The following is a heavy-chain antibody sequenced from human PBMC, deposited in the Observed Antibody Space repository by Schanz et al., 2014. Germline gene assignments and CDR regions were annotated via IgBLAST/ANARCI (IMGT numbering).Heavy chain of an antibody. CDR2: MSYDGSIK. Sequence: QVQMVESGGGVVQPGRSLRLSCAASGFTFSSYGMHWVRQAPGKGLEWVAAMSYDGSIKYYGDSVKGRFTISRDNAKNSLYLQMNSLRAEDTAVYYCAKARRKSNCSGGRCFHYSYYGMDVWGRGTLVTVSS. J-gene: IGHJ6*02. D-gene: IGHD2-15*01. V-gene: IGHV3-33*03. CDR1: GFTFSSYG. CDR3: AKARRKSNCSGGRCFHYSYYGMDV.